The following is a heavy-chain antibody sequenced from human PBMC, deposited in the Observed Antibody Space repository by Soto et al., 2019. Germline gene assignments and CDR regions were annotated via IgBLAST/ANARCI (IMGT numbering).Heavy chain of an antibody. D-gene: IGHD6-6*01. CDR2: INPSGGST. CDR3: ARGGSSSFSWFDH. V-gene: IGHV1-46*01. CDR1: GYTFTSYS. J-gene: IGHJ5*02. Sequence: GASVKVSCKAAGYTFTSYSMHCVRQAPGQGLEWMGVINPSGGSTTYAQKFQGRVTMTRDTSTSTVYMDLNSLRPEDTAVYYCARGGSSSFSWFDHWGQGSLVTVSS.